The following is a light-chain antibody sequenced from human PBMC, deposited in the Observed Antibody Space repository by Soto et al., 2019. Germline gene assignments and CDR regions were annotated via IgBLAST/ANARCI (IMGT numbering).Light chain of an antibody. J-gene: IGKJ1*01. CDR3: QHCDSSWT. CDR1: QSISTW. V-gene: IGKV1-5*03. CDR2: KAS. Sequence: DIQMTQSPSTLSASVGDRVTITCRASQSISTWLAWYQQKPGKAPKVLIYKASSLESVVPSRFSGSGSGTEFTLTISSLQTDDSATYYCQHCDSSWTFGQGTKVEIK.